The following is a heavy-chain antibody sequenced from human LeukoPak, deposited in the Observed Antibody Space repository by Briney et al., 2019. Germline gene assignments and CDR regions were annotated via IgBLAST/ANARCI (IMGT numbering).Heavy chain of an antibody. D-gene: IGHD2-15*01. CDR2: IYYSGST. J-gene: IGHJ4*02. Sequence: SETLSLTCTVSGCSISSYYWSWIRQPPGKGLEWIGYIYYSGSTSYNPSLKSRVTISVDTSKNQFSLKLNSVTAADTAVYYCARAPPLRGGFDYWGQGTLVTVSS. V-gene: IGHV4-59*01. CDR1: GCSISSYY. CDR3: ARAPPLRGGFDY.